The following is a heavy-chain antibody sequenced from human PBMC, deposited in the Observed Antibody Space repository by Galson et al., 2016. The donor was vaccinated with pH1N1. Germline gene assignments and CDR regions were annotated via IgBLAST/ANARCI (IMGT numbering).Heavy chain of an antibody. D-gene: IGHD3-3*01. Sequence: LSLTCTVSGGSISSDSDYWTWIRQPAGKGLEWIGRVSGTGTTNYNPSLKSRVTISIDTSKHQFSLKMASVTAADTAVYFCAREFLEWLIISGHRVELNWFDSWGQGTLVTVSS. CDR2: VSGTGTT. CDR1: GGSISSDSDY. J-gene: IGHJ5*01. CDR3: AREFLEWLIISGHRVELNWFDS. V-gene: IGHV4-61*02.